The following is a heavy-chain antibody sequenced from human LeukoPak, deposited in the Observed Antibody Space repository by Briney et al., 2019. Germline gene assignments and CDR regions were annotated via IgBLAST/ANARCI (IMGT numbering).Heavy chain of an antibody. V-gene: IGHV3-43D*03. CDR2: TTWNGGTT. CDR3: AKDFPLVRDNNAYYNRHYLDV. D-gene: IGHD3-10*01. Sequence: GGSLRLSCTASGFTFDDYAMHWVRQVPGKGLEWVSTTTWNGGTTNYADSIEGRFTVSRDNDKNSLYLQMGSLRAEDTAVYYCAKDFPLVRDNNAYYNRHYLDVWGRGTTVTVSS. CDR1: GFTFDDYA. J-gene: IGHJ6*03.